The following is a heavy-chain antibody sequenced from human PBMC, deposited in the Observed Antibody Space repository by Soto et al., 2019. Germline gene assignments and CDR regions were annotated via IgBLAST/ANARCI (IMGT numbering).Heavy chain of an antibody. V-gene: IGHV3-23*01. CDR3: AKDLFCSGASCYTSDYYGLDV. CDR1: GFTSSSYA. Sequence: PGGSLRPSCAASGFTSSSYAMSWVRQAPGKGLAWVSVISGSGGRTSYADSVKGRFTIARGKSKNTLYLEMNSLRAEDTAVYFCAKDLFCSGASCYTSDYYGLDVWGLGTTVTVSS. J-gene: IGHJ6*02. D-gene: IGHD2-2*02. CDR2: ISGSGGRT.